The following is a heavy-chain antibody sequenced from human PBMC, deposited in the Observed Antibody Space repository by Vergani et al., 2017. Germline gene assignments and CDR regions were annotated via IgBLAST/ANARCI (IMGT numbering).Heavy chain of an antibody. V-gene: IGHV1-2*02. J-gene: IGHJ4*02. CDR3: ARVGRYSGRMGYFDY. D-gene: IGHD1-26*01. CDR1: GYTFTGYY. Sequence: QVQLVQSGAEVKKPGASVKVSCKASGYTFTGYYMHWVRQAPGQGLEWMGWINPNSGGTNYAQKFQGRVTMTRDTSISTAYMELSRRRSDDTAVYYCARVGRYSGRMGYFDYWGQGTLVTVSS. CDR2: INPNSGGT.